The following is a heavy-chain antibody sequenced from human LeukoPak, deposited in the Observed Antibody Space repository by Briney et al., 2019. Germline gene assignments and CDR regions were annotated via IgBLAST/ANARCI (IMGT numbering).Heavy chain of an antibody. CDR3: ATDRKSPRYYDILTGPDY. V-gene: IGHV3-30*04. D-gene: IGHD3-9*01. J-gene: IGHJ4*02. CDR1: GFTFSSYA. Sequence: PGGSLRLSCAASGFTFSSYAMHRVRQTPGKGLEWVAVISYDGSNKYYADSVKGRFTITRDNSNNTLYLQMNSLRAEDTAVYYCATDRKSPRYYDILTGPDYWGQGTLVTVSS. CDR2: ISYDGSNK.